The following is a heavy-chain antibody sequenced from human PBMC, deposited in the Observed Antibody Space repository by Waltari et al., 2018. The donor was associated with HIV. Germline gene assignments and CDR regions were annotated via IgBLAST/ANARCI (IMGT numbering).Heavy chain of an antibody. V-gene: IGHV1-2*02. CDR2: INPNSGGT. J-gene: IGHJ5*02. CDR1: GYTFTGYY. Sequence: QVQLVQSGAEVKKPGASVKVSCKASGYTFTGYYMNWLRRAPGQGLEWMGWINPNSGGTNYAQKFQGRVTMTRDTSISTAYMELSRLRSDDTAVYYCARSYYGSGNWFDPWGQGTLVTVSS. D-gene: IGHD3-10*01. CDR3: ARSYYGSGNWFDP.